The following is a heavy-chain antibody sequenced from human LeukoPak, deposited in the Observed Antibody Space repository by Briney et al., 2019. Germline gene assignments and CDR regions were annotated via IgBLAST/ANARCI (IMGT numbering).Heavy chain of an antibody. Sequence: PGGSLRLSCGASGFTFSSFWMHWVRQAPGKGLVWVSRINNDGSSTNYADSVKGRFTISRDNAKNTPYLQMNSLRAEDTAVYYCARLGSGSPFDYWGQGTLVTVSS. CDR2: INNDGSST. CDR1: GFTFSSFW. D-gene: IGHD3-10*01. V-gene: IGHV3-74*01. J-gene: IGHJ4*02. CDR3: ARLGSGSPFDY.